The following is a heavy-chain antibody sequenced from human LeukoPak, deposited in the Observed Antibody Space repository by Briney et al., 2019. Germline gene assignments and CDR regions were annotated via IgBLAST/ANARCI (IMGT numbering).Heavy chain of an antibody. CDR1: GFTFSSYE. D-gene: IGHD3-22*01. CDR3: ARENSDLGVVVVINVFDY. CDR2: ISSSGSTI. V-gene: IGHV3-48*03. J-gene: IGHJ4*02. Sequence: GGSLRLSCAASGFTFSSYEMNWVRQAPGKGLEWVSYISSSGSTIYYADSVKGRFTISRDNAKNSLYLQMNSLRAEDTAVYYCARENSDLGVVVVINVFDYWGQGTLVTVSS.